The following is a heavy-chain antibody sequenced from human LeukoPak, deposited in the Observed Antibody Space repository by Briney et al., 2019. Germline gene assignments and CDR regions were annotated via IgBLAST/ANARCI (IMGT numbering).Heavy chain of an antibody. CDR1: GFTFDNYG. V-gene: IGHV3-20*04. J-gene: IGHJ4*02. CDR2: INWNGGST. Sequence: GGSLRLSCAACGFTFDNYGMSWVRQAPGKGLEWVSGINWNGGSTAYADSVRGRFTISRDNAKNSLYLQMNSLRAEDTALYYCARDAGRGYYTSDYWGQGTLVTVSS. CDR3: ARDAGRGYYTSDY. D-gene: IGHD3-3*01.